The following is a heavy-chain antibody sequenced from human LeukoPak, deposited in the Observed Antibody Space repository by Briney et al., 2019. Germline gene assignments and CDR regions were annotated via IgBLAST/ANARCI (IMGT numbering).Heavy chain of an antibody. CDR1: GGSFSGYY. J-gene: IGHJ4*02. CDR3: ARGRGRQQLVPFDY. V-gene: IGHV4-34*01. Sequence: SETLSLTCAVYGGSFSGYYWSWIRQPPGKGLEWIGEINHSGSTNYNPSLKSRVTISVDTSKNQFSLKLSSVTAADTAVYYCARGRGRQQLVPFDYWGPGTLVTVSS. D-gene: IGHD6-13*01. CDR2: INHSGST.